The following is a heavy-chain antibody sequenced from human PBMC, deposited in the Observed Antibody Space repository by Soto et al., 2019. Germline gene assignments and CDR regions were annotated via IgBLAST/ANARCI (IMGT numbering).Heavy chain of an antibody. Sequence: PVVSLILSCSSSVFPLFTHYICLVLQAPVTGLEWVSSISGTGAKTYYSNAVAGRFTISRDNSKNTLHLQMKNLRAEDTAIYYCAREMTYSDSKGWLEQWGKGTLVTVSS. V-gene: IGHV3-23*01. J-gene: IGHJ4*02. CDR1: VFPLFTHY. CDR2: ISGTGAKT. CDR3: AREMTYSDSKGWLEQ. D-gene: IGHD3-22*01.